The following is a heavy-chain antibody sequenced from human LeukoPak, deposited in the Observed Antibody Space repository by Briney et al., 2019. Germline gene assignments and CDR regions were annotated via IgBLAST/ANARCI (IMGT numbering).Heavy chain of an antibody. Sequence: ASVKVSCKTFGYTFISYGISWLRQAPGQGIEWMGWISANKGDTEYAQKFQGRLTVTRDTSTSTAYMELKRLKSDDTAVYYCARADIIVVAGATPVGSAFEYWGQGTLITVS. CDR1: GYTFISYG. CDR3: ARADIIVVAGATPVGSAFEY. J-gene: IGHJ4*02. V-gene: IGHV1-18*01. D-gene: IGHD2-15*01. CDR2: ISANKGDT.